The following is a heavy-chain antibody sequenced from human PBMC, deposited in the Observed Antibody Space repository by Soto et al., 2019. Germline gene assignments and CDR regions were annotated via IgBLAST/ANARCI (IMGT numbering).Heavy chain of an antibody. CDR3: ARMGYYYDSSAHGRWFDP. Sequence: QVQLVESGGGVVQPGRSLRLSCAASGFTFSSYAMHWVRQAPGKGLEWVAVISYDGSNKYYADSVKGRFTISRDNSKNTLYLQMNSLRAEDTAVYYCARMGYYYDSSAHGRWFDPWGQGTLVTVSS. CDR2: ISYDGSNK. D-gene: IGHD3-22*01. V-gene: IGHV3-30-3*01. CDR1: GFTFSSYA. J-gene: IGHJ5*02.